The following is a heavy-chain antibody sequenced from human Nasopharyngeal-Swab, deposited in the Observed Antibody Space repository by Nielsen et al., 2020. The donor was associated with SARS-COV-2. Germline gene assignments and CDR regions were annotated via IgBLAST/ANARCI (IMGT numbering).Heavy chain of an antibody. CDR2: MNRKTGNT. D-gene: IGHD2-15*01. Sequence: ASVKVSCKASGDTFTLYDVIWVRQATGQGLEWMGRMNRKTGNTGYAQKFQGRVTMTRNTSISTAYMELRSLTSEDTAVYYCARSRYCSGASCPAGYWGQGTLVTVSS. CDR1: GDTFTLYD. J-gene: IGHJ4*02. CDR3: ARSRYCSGASCPAGY. V-gene: IGHV1-8*01.